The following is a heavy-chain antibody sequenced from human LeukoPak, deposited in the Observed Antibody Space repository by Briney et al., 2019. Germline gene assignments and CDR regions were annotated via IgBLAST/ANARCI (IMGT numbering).Heavy chain of an antibody. J-gene: IGHJ6*02. CDR3: AKRLKRNYYYHYAMDV. D-gene: IGHD3-22*01. Sequence: GGSLRLSCAASGFTFKTHATSWVRQAPGKGLEWVARIDDSGVIRSYADSVKGRFTTSRDNSKMTLTLQMNSLRAEDTAVYYCAKRLKRNYYYHYAMDVWGQGTTVTVSS. CDR2: IDDSGVIR. CDR1: GFTFKTHA. V-gene: IGHV3-23*01.